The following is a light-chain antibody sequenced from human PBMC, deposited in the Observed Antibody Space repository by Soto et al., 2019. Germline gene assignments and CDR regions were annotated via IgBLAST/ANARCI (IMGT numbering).Light chain of an antibody. CDR1: SGHSSYA. CDR2: LNNDGSH. V-gene: IGLV4-69*01. Sequence: QLVLTQSPSASASLGASVKLTCTLSSGHSSYAIAWHQQRPEKGPRYLMKLNNDGSHHKGDGIPDRFSGSSSGAERYLTISSLQSEDEADYYCQTWGTGILVFGTGTKVTVL. CDR3: QTWGTGILV. J-gene: IGLJ1*01.